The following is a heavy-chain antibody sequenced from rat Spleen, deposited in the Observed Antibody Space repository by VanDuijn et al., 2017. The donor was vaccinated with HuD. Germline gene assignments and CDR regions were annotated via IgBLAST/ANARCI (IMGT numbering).Heavy chain of an antibody. D-gene: IGHD1-1*01. CDR2: ISYDGSST. CDR3: ARLYFGAQWPYWYFDF. Sequence: EVQLVESGGGLVQPGRSLKLSCAASGFTFSDYYMAWVRQAPTKGLEWVATISYDGSSTYYRDSVKGRFTISRDNAKNTQYLQMDSLRSEDTATYYCARLYFGAQWPYWYFDFWGPGTMVTVSS. V-gene: IGHV5-7*01. CDR1: GFTFSDYY. J-gene: IGHJ1*01.